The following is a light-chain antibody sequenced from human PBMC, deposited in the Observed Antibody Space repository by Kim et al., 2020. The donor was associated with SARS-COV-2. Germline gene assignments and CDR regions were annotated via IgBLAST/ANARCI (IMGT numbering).Light chain of an antibody. CDR1: QSISDY. Sequence: DIQMTQSPSPLSASVGDRVTITCRASQSISDYLNWYQQKPGKAPKLLIFAASSFHRGVPSRFRGSGSGTDFTLTISSLQREDFAIYYCQQSYSTPYTFGQGTKLEIK. V-gene: IGKV1-39*01. CDR2: AAS. CDR3: QQSYSTPYT. J-gene: IGKJ2*01.